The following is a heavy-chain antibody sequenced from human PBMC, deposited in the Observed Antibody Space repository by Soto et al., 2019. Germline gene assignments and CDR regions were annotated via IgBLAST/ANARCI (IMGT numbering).Heavy chain of an antibody. Sequence: QVQLVESGGGVVQPGRSLRLSCAASGFTFSSYAMHWVRQAPGKGLEWVAVISYDGSNKYYADSVKGRFTISRDNSKNTLYLQMDSLRAEDTAVYYCARSGCTSTSCSFEYWGQGTLVTVSS. CDR2: ISYDGSNK. CDR1: GFTFSSYA. J-gene: IGHJ4*02. V-gene: IGHV3-30-3*01. D-gene: IGHD2-2*01. CDR3: ARSGCTSTSCSFEY.